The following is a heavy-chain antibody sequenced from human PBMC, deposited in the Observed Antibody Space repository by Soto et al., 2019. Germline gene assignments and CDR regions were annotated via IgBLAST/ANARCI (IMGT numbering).Heavy chain of an antibody. CDR3: ARAAPRDYGDYEGGDAFDI. J-gene: IGHJ3*02. D-gene: IGHD4-17*01. CDR1: GFAFSSYS. V-gene: IGHV3-21*01. Sequence: GGSLKLSCAASGFAFSSYSMKSVRRAPRQGQGWFSTISSSSSYIYYADSLKGRFTISRDNAKNSLYPQMNSLRAEDTAVYYFARAAPRDYGDYEGGDAFDIWGQGTMVTVSS. CDR2: ISSSSSYI.